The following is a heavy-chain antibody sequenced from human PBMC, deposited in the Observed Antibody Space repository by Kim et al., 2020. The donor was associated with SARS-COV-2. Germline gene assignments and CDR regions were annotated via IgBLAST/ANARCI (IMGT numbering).Heavy chain of an antibody. D-gene: IGHD2-2*01. CDR1: GFTFSSYS. CDR3: ARDHRWDVVVPFPFDY. CDR2: ISSSSSYI. J-gene: IGHJ4*02. V-gene: IGHV3-21*01. Sequence: GGSLRLSCAASGFTFSSYSMNWVRQAPGKGLEWVSSISSSSSYIYYADSVKGRFTISRDNAKNSLYLQMNSLRAEDTAVYYCARDHRWDVVVPFPFDYWGQGTLVTVSS.